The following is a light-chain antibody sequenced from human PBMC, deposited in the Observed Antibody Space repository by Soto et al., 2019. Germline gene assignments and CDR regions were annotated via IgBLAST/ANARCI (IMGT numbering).Light chain of an antibody. V-gene: IGKV1-9*01. J-gene: IGKJ4*01. CDR3: QQLNSYPLT. CDR2: AAS. Sequence: RVTQSASPLSASSGDRSTITCRSSQSVXSYLAWYQQKPGKAPKFLXYAASTLQSGVPSRLSGSGSGTDFTLTISSLQPEDFATYYCQQLNSYPLTFGGGTKVDIK. CDR1: QSVXSY.